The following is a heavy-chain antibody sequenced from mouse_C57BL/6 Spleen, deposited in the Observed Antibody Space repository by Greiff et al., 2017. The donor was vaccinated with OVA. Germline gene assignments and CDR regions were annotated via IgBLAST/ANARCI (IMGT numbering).Heavy chain of an antibody. CDR1: GYTFTDYY. Sequence: EVQLQQSGPVLVKPGASVKMSCKASGYTFTDYYMNWVKQSHGKSLEWIGVINPYNGGPSYNQKFKGKATLTVDKSSSTAYMELNSLTSEDSAVDYCARSYYSNYVTAYGGQGTLVTVSA. CDR2: INPYNGGP. D-gene: IGHD2-5*01. CDR3: ARSYYSNYVTAY. V-gene: IGHV1-19*01. J-gene: IGHJ3*01.